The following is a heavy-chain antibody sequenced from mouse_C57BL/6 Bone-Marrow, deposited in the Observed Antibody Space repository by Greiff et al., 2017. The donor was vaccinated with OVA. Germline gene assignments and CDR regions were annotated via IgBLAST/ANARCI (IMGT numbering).Heavy chain of an antibody. CDR3: ARQGTYYSNYVGTSFDY. CDR2: ISSGGSYT. V-gene: IGHV5-6*01. D-gene: IGHD2-5*01. CDR1: GFTFSSYG. J-gene: IGHJ2*01. Sequence: EVKLVESGGDLVKPGGSLKLSCAASGFTFSSYGMSWVRQTPDKRLEWVATISSGGSYTYYPDSVKGRFTISRDNAKNTLYLQMSSLKSEDTAMYDCARQGTYYSNYVGTSFDYWGQGTTLTVSS.